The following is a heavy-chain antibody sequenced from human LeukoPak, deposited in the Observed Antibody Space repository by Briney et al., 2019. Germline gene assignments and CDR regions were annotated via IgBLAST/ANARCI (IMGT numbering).Heavy chain of an antibody. CDR3: ARGGRGSKRTYWYFDL. Sequence: SETLSLTCAVYGGSLSGYYWSWIRQPPGKGLEWIGEINHSGSTNYNPSLKSRVTISVDTSKNQFSLKLSSVTAADTAVYYCARGGRGSKRTYWYFDLWAVAPWSLSPQ. J-gene: IGHJ2*01. D-gene: IGHD5-24*01. V-gene: IGHV4-34*01. CDR1: GGSLSGYY. CDR2: INHSGST.